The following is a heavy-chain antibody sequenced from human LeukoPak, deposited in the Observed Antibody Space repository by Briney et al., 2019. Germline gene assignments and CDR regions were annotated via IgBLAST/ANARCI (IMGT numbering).Heavy chain of an antibody. V-gene: IGHV4-59*01. J-gene: IGHJ4*02. CDR3: TRDRELGH. D-gene: IGHD1-7*01. CDR1: GDSISSYY. Sequence: SETLSLTCSVSGDSISSYYWGWIRQPPVRGLEWIGWSYHRGSLSYSSSLKSRVAISVDTSKNQFSLSLTSVTAADTAVYYCTRDRELGHWGQGILVTVSS. CDR2: SYHRGSL.